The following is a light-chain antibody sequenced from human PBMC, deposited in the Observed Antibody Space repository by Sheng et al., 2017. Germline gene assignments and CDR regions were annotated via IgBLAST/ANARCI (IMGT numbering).Light chain of an antibody. CDR3: QQSYTTPYT. J-gene: IGKJ2*01. Sequence: AIRMTQSPSSLSASTGDRVTITCRASQGISSYLAWYQQKPGKAPNLLIYVTSNLQSGVPSRFSGSGSGTDFTLTITDLQPEDFATYFCQQSYTTPYTFGQGTKLEI. CDR2: VTS. V-gene: IGKV1-8*01. CDR1: QGISSY.